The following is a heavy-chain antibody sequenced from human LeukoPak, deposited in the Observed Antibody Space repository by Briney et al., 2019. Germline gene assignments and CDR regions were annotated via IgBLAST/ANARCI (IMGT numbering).Heavy chain of an antibody. Sequence: GGSLRLSCAASGFTFSSYSINWVRQAPGKGLEWVSSISSSSYIYYADSVKGRFTISRDNAKNSLYLQMNSLRAEDTAVYYRARDPSTIYNSGSYGDYWGQGTLVTVSS. CDR2: ISSSSYI. V-gene: IGHV3-21*01. D-gene: IGHD1-26*01. CDR3: ARDPSTIYNSGSYGDY. J-gene: IGHJ4*02. CDR1: GFTFSSYS.